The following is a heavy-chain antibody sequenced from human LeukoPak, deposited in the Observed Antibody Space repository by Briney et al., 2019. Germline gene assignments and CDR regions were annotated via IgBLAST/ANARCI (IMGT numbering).Heavy chain of an antibody. J-gene: IGHJ6*02. CDR1: GGTFSSYA. V-gene: IGHV1-69*13. CDR2: IIPIFGTA. D-gene: IGHD1-7*01. CDR3: ARDHARYNWNFHGVDV. Sequence: SVKVSCKASGGTFSSYAISWVRQAPGQGLEWMGGIIPIFGTANYAQKFQGRVTITADESTSTAYMELSSLRSEGTAVYYCARDHARYNWNFHGVDVWGQGTTVTVSS.